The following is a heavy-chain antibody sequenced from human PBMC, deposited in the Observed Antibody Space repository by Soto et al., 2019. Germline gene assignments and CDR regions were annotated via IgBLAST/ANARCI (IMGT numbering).Heavy chain of an antibody. CDR1: GFTFSTSG. J-gene: IGHJ5*02. V-gene: IGHV3-30*03. CDR2: ISPDGGAT. Sequence: QVQLVESGGGVVQSGRSLKLSCAASGFTFSTSGMHWIRQAPGKWLEWVAMISPDGGATYYVDSVKGRFTISSDTDKNTLHLQLDSLKPDDTATYYYATDWGSSGWYNWFDPWGQATLVTVSS. D-gene: IGHD6-13*01. CDR3: ATDWGSSGWYNWFDP.